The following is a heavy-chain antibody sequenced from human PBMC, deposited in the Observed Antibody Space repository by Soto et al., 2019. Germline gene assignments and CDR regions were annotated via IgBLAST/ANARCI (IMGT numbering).Heavy chain of an antibody. J-gene: IGHJ6*01. D-gene: IGHD3-10*01. CDR3: ASGTLLYYYGMAV. CDR1: GFTFSDYY. V-gene: IGHV3-11*05. Sequence: QVQLVESGGGLVKPGGSLRLSCAASGFTFSDYYMSWIRQAPGKGLEWVSYISSSSSYTNYADSVKGRFTISRDNAKKSLSLQMNSLRAEDKAVYYCASGTLLYYYGMAVWGQGTTVTVSS. CDR2: ISSSSSYT.